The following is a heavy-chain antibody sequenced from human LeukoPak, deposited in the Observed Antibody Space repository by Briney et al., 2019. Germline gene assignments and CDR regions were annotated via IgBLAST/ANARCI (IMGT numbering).Heavy chain of an antibody. CDR1: GGSFSGYY. J-gene: IGHJ3*02. CDR2: ISHSGST. CDR3: ALCPGGACYTGAFDI. V-gene: IGHV4-34*01. Sequence: SETLSLTCAVYGGSFSGYYWSWIRQPPGKGLEWIGEISHSGSTNYNPSLKSRVTISVDTSKNQFSLKLSSVTAADTAVYYCALCPGGACYTGAFDIWGQGTMVTVSS. D-gene: IGHD2-8*02.